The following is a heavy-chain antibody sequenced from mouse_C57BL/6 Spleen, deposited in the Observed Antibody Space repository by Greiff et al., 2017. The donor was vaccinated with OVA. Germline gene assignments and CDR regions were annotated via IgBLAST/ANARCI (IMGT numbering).Heavy chain of an antibody. CDR1: GYTFTSYD. D-gene: IGHD1-1*01. V-gene: IGHV1-85*01. J-gene: IGHJ1*03. CDR2: IYPRDGST. CDR3: ANYYYGSSPDWYFDV. Sequence: QVQLKQSGPELVKPGASVKLSCKASGYTFTSYDINWVKQRPGQGLEWIGWIYPRDGSTKYNEKFKGKATLTVDTSSSTAYMELHSLTSEDSAVYFCANYYYGSSPDWYFDVWGTGTTVTVSS.